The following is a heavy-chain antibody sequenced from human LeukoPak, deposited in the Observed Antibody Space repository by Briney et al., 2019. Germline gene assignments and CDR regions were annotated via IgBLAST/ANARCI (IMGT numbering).Heavy chain of an antibody. D-gene: IGHD3-22*01. CDR1: GFTFSDYY. CDR3: ARDLKYYYDSSGTFDY. Sequence: GGSLRLSCAASGFTFSDYYMSWIRQAPGKGLEWVSYISSSGSTKYYADSVKGRFTISRDNAKNSLYLQMNSLRAEDTAVYHCARDLKYYYDSSGTFDYWGQGTLVTVSS. J-gene: IGHJ4*02. CDR2: ISSSGSTK. V-gene: IGHV3-11*01.